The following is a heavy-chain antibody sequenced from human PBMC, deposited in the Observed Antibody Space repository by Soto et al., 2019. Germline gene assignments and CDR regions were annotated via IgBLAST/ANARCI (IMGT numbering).Heavy chain of an antibody. V-gene: IGHV1-2*04. CDR2: INPNSGGT. CDR3: ARSRYYDSSGYYSA. CDR1: GYTLSDYY. D-gene: IGHD3-22*01. J-gene: IGHJ5*02. Sequence: ASVKVSCKASGYTLSDYYIQWVRQAPGQGLEWMGWINPNSGGTNYAQKFQGWVTMTRDTSISTAYMELSRLRSDDTAVYYCARSRYYDSSGYYSAWGQGTLVTVSS.